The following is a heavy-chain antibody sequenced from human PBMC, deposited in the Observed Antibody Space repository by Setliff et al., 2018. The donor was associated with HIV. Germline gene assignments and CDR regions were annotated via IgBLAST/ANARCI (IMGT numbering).Heavy chain of an antibody. Sequence: GESLKISCKGSAYTFTSYWIGWVRQMPGKGLEWMGIIYPGDSDTRYSPSFQGQVTISADKSISTAYLQWTSLKASDTAIYYCARGKYTTYLFDPWGQGTLVTVSS. D-gene: IGHD1-1*01. CDR2: IYPGDSDT. V-gene: IGHV5-51*01. J-gene: IGHJ5*02. CDR3: ARGKYTTYLFDP. CDR1: AYTFTSYW.